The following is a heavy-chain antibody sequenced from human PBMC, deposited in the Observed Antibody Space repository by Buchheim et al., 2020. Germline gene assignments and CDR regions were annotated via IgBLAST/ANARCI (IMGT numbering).Heavy chain of an antibody. CDR3: ARADIVVVVAAPRPLGFDP. J-gene: IGHJ5*02. CDR1: GGSISSGGYY. D-gene: IGHD2-15*01. Sequence: QVQLQESGPGLVKPSQTLSLTCTVSGGSISSGGYYWSWIRQHPGKGLEWIGYIYYSGSTYYNPSLKSRVTISVDTSKNQLSLKLSSVTAADTAVYYCARADIVVVVAAPRPLGFDPWGQGTL. CDR2: IYYSGST. V-gene: IGHV4-31*03.